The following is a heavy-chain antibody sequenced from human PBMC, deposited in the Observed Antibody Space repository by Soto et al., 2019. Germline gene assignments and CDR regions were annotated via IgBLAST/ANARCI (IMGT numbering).Heavy chain of an antibody. D-gene: IGHD3-9*01. CDR1: GFTFSSYG. J-gene: IGHJ4*02. V-gene: IGHV3-30*18. CDR2: ISYDGSNK. Sequence: GGSLRLSCAASGFTFSSYGMHWVRQAPGKGLEWVAVISYDGSNKYYADSVKGRFTVSRDNPKNTLYLQMNSLRAEDTAVYYCAKDLVLGLRYFDWSGSPGYWGQGTLVTVSS. CDR3: AKDLVLGLRYFDWSGSPGY.